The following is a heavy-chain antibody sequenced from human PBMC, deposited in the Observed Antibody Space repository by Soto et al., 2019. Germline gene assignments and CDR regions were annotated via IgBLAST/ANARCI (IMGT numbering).Heavy chain of an antibody. CDR3: ARDQETYGMDV. V-gene: IGHV1-2*04. CDR2: INPNSGGT. CDR1: GYTFTGYY. J-gene: IGHJ6*02. Sequence: VASVKVSCKASGYTFTGYYIHWVRQAPGQGLEWMGWINPNSGGTNYAQKFQGWVTMTRDTSISTAYMELSRLRSDDTAVYYCARDQETYGMDVWGQGTTVTVSS.